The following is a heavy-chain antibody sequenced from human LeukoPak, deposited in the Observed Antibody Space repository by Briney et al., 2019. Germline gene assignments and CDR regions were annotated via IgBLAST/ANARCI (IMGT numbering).Heavy chain of an antibody. J-gene: IGHJ4*02. Sequence: GGSLRLSCAASGFTFSDYYMSWLRQAPGKGLEWVSYISSSGSTIYYADSVKGRFTISRDNAKNSLYLKMNSLRAEYTAVYYCARVTYYYDSSGYYENLNQFDYWGQGTLVTVSS. D-gene: IGHD3-22*01. CDR3: ARVTYYYDSSGYYENLNQFDY. V-gene: IGHV3-11*01. CDR2: ISSSGSTI. CDR1: GFTFSDYY.